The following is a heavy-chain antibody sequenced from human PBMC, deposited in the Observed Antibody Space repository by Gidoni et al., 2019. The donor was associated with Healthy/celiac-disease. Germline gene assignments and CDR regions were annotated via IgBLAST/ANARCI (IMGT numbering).Heavy chain of an antibody. CDR1: GGSFSGYY. Sequence: QVQLQQWGAGLLKPSETLSLTCAVYGGSFSGYYWSWIRQPPGKGLEWIGEINHSGSTNYNPSLKSRVTISVDTSKNQFSLKLSSVTAADTAVYYCAKYSSSLGGMDVWGQGTTVTVSS. CDR3: AKYSSSLGGMDV. CDR2: INHSGST. D-gene: IGHD6-6*01. J-gene: IGHJ6*02. V-gene: IGHV4-34*01.